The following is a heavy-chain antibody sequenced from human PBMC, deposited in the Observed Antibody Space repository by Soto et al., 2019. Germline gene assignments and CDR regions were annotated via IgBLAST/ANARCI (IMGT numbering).Heavy chain of an antibody. CDR3: AKATAHTMVRGPYYYYYYMDV. CDR2: ISGSGGST. D-gene: IGHD3-10*01. V-gene: IGHV3-23*01. Sequence: GGSLRLSCAASGFTFSSYAMSWVRQAPGKGLEWVSAISGSGGSTYYADSVKGRFTISRDNSKNTLYLQMNSLRAEDTAVYYCAKATAHTMVRGPYYYYYYMDVWGKGTTVTVSS. J-gene: IGHJ6*03. CDR1: GFTFSSYA.